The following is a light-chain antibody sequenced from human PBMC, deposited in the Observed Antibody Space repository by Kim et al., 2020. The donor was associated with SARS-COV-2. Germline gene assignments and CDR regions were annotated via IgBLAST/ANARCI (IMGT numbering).Light chain of an antibody. CDR3: QVWHITTDHWM. Sequence: APGTTARSTCGGIIRRSKSVHWYQQKSGQAPVLVISYDNDRPSGIPERFSGSNSGNTATLTISRVEAGDEADYFCQVWHITTDHWMIGGGTQLTVL. J-gene: IGLJ3*02. V-gene: IGLV3-21*04. CDR1: IRRSKS. CDR2: YDN.